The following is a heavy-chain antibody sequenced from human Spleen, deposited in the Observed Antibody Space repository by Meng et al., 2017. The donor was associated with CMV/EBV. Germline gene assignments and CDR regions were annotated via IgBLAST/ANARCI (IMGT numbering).Heavy chain of an antibody. CDR2: LFIGGKT. D-gene: IGHD6-6*01. J-gene: IGHJ4*02. V-gene: IGHV4-59*12. CDR1: GFTFSSYS. Sequence: CTASGFTFSSYSMNWVRQAPGKALEWIGSLFIGGKTKHNPSLKSRVTISLDTSKSQVSLKLSSVTAADTAFYYCARDLLTARPFDYWGQGTLVTVSS. CDR3: ARDLLTARPFDY.